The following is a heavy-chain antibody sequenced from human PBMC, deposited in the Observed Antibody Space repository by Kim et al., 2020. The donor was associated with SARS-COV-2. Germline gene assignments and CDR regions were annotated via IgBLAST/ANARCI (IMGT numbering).Heavy chain of an antibody. Sequence: ASVKVSCKASGYTFTGYYMHWVRQAPGQGLEWMGRINPNSGGTNYAQKFQGRVTMTRDTSISTAYMELSRLRSDDTAVYYCARNLIWFGELSGNWFDPWGQGTLVTVSS. J-gene: IGHJ5*02. CDR3: ARNLIWFGELSGNWFDP. CDR1: GYTFTGYY. D-gene: IGHD3-10*01. V-gene: IGHV1-2*06. CDR2: INPNSGGT.